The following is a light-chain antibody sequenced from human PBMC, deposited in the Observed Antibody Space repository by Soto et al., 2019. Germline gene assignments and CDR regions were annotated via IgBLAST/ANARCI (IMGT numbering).Light chain of an antibody. V-gene: IGKV1-5*03. CDR2: KAS. Sequence: DSQMTQSPSTLPASVGDRVTITCRASQSISSWLAWYQQKPGKAPKLLIYKASLLQSGVPSRFSGSASGTEFTLTISSLQPEDFATYYCQQYDRYPVTFGGGTKVEVK. CDR3: QQYDRYPVT. CDR1: QSISSW. J-gene: IGKJ4*01.